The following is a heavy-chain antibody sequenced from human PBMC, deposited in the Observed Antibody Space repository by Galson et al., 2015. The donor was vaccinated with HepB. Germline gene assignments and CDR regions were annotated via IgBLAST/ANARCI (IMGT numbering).Heavy chain of an antibody. J-gene: IGHJ3*02. CDR3: ARSNYYDSXXYDPDAFDI. D-gene: IGHD3-22*01. Sequence: SVKVSCKASGXTXXXYAMHXVRQAXXXRLGGMGXSNAXNGNTXYSQKXPXRVTITRDTAASTAYMELSSLRSEDTAGYYCARSNYYDSXXYDPDAFDIWGQGTMVTVSS. CDR1: GXTXXXYA. V-gene: IGHV1-3*01. CDR2: SNAXNGNT.